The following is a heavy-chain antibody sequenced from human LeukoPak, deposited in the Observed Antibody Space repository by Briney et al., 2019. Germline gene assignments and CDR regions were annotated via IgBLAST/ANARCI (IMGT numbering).Heavy chain of an antibody. CDR3: ARDTGLVGKTFDY. CDR1: GSTFSNYE. Sequence: QAGGSLRLSCAASGSTFSNYEMNWVRQAPGKGLEWVSYIDGSSSTKYYADSVKGRFTISRDNAENSLYLQMNSLRAEDTAIYYCARDTGLVGKTFDYWGQGTLVTVSS. V-gene: IGHV3-48*03. D-gene: IGHD2-8*02. J-gene: IGHJ4*02. CDR2: IDGSSSTK.